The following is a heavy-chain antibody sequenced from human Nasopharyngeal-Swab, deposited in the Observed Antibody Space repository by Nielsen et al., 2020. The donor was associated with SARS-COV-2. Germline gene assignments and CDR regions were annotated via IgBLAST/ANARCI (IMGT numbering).Heavy chain of an antibody. CDR2: IISSGNTL. Sequence: GGSLRLSCAASGFTFSSYEMNWVRQAPGKGLEWVSYIISSGNTLYYADSVKGRFTVSRDNAKNSLFLHLGSLRAEDTAAYYCAREGYGDSSFYFDYWGQGTLVTVSS. J-gene: IGHJ4*02. CDR3: AREGYGDSSFYFDY. CDR1: GFTFSSYE. D-gene: IGHD4-17*01. V-gene: IGHV3-48*03.